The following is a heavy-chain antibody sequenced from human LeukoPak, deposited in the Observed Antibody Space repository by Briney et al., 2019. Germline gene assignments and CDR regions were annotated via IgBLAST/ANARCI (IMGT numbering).Heavy chain of an antibody. CDR3: ARATWDAFDI. J-gene: IGHJ3*02. CDR2: IYYSGSP. Sequence: SETLSPTCTVSGGSISSYYWSWIRQPPGKGLEWIGYIYYSGSPNYNPSLKSRVTISLDTSKNQFSLKLSPVTAADTAVYYCARATWDAFDIWGQGTMVTVSS. V-gene: IGHV4-59*08. CDR1: GGSISSYY.